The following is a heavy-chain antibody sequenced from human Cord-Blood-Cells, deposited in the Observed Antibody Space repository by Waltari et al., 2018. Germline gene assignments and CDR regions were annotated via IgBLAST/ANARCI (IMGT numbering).Heavy chain of an antibody. CDR2: IYYSGST. CDR1: GGSISSYY. Sequence: QVQLQEWGPGLVKPSETLSLTCTVSGGSISSYYWSWIRQPPGKGLEWIGYIYYSGSTNYTPSLKSRVTIAVDTSKNQFSLKLSSVTAADTAVYYCARHPPGGSYYFDYWGQGTLVTVSS. CDR3: ARHPPGGSYYFDY. D-gene: IGHD1-26*01. V-gene: IGHV4-59*08. J-gene: IGHJ4*02.